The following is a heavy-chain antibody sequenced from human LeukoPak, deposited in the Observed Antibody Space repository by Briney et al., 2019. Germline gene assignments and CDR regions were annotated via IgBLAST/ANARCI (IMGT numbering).Heavy chain of an antibody. CDR1: GFTFSTYA. Sequence: PGGSLRLSCAASGFTFSTYAMNWVRQAPGKGLEWVSYISGRSTTIFYADSVKGRFTVSRDNAKNSLYLQMNSLRAEGTAVYYCARDYYGSGSYPKYNWLDPWGQGTLVTVSS. J-gene: IGHJ5*02. CDR3: ARDYYGSGSYPKYNWLDP. D-gene: IGHD3-10*01. V-gene: IGHV3-48*01. CDR2: ISGRSTTI.